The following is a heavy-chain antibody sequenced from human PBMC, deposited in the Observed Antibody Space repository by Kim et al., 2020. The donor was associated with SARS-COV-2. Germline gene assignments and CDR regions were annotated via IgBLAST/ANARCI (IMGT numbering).Heavy chain of an antibody. D-gene: IGHD6-6*01. CDR3: ARGYSSSSHFDY. V-gene: IGHV1-69*01. Sequence: NYAQKFQGRVTITADESTSTAYMELSSLRSEDTAVYYCARGYSSSSHFDYWGQGTLVTVSS. J-gene: IGHJ4*02.